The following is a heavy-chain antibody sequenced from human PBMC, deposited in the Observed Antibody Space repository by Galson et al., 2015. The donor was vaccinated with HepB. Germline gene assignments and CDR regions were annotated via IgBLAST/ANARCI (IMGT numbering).Heavy chain of an antibody. D-gene: IGHD2-8*01. Sequence: SVKVSCKASGYTFTTYSMHWVRQAPGQRLEWMGWINGDKDNTRYSQKFQGRVTITRDISATTAYMELSSLRSEDTAVYYCARPRSVSAIFGRDRGPEYYLEYWGQGTLVTGSS. CDR3: ARPRSVSAIFGRDRGPEYYLEY. CDR2: INGDKDNT. J-gene: IGHJ4*02. CDR1: GYTFTTYS. V-gene: IGHV1-3*01.